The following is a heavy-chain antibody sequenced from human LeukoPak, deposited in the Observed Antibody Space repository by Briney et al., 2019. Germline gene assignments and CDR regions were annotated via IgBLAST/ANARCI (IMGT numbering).Heavy chain of an antibody. CDR1: GGTFSSYA. D-gene: IGHD3-22*01. V-gene: IGHV1-69*13. Sequence: SVKVSCKASGGTFSSYAISWVRQAPGQGLEWMGGIIPIFGTANYAQKFQGRVTITADESTSTAYMELSSLRSEDTAVYYCAREPPFYYDSSGYGGYYYGMDVWGQGTTVTVSS. CDR3: AREPPFYYDSSGYGGYYYGMDV. CDR2: IIPIFGTA. J-gene: IGHJ6*02.